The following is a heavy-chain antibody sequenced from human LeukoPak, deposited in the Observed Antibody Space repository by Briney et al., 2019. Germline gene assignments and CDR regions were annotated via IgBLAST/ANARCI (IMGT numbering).Heavy chain of an antibody. D-gene: IGHD3-22*01. CDR1: GYTFTSYG. Sequence: ASVKVSCKASGYTFTSYGISWVRQAPGQGLEWMGWINTNTGNPTYAQGFTGRFVFSLDTSVSTAYLQISSLKAEDTAVCYCARVGGYLLYYYYYYGMDVWGQGTTVTVSS. V-gene: IGHV7-4-1*02. CDR3: ARVGGYLLYYYYYYGMDV. J-gene: IGHJ6*02. CDR2: INTNTGNP.